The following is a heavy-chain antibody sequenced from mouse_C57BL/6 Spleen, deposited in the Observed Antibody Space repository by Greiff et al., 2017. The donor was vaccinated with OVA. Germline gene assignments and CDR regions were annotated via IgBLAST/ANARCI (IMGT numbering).Heavy chain of an antibody. CDR1: GYSFTSYW. V-gene: IGHV1-5*01. J-gene: IGHJ1*03. CDR3: TREFVITTVPWYFDV. D-gene: IGHD1-1*01. Sequence: EVQLQQSGPVLARPGASVKMSCKTSGYSFTSYWMHWVKQRTGQGLEWIGAIYPGNSDTSYNQKFKGKAKLTAVTSASTAYMELSSLTNEDSAVYYCTREFVITTVPWYFDVWGTGTTVTVSS. CDR2: IYPGNSDT.